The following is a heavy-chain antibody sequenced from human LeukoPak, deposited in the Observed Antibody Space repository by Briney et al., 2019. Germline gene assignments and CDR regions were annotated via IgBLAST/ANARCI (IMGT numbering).Heavy chain of an antibody. J-gene: IGHJ5*02. CDR3: AGDRKSGNFLGEFDH. V-gene: IGHV3-33*01. CDR1: GFTFTSYD. D-gene: IGHD1-26*01. Sequence: GRSLRLSCAASGFTFTSYDMHWDRQAPGKGLEWVALIWYDGNNTYYADSVRGRFTISRDNSKNTLYLQMNSLRAEDTAIYYCAGDRKSGNFLGEFDHWGQGTLVTVSS. CDR2: IWYDGNNT.